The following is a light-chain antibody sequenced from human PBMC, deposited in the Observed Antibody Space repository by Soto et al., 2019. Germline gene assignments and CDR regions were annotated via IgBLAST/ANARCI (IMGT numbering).Light chain of an antibody. J-gene: IGKJ2*01. Sequence: DIQMTQSPSTLSASVGDRVTITCRASQSISSWLAWYQQKPGTAPKLLIYKASSLESGVPSRFSGSGSGTEFTLTISSLQPDDFATYYCQQYNSYPLRTFGQGTKLEIK. V-gene: IGKV1-5*03. CDR1: QSISSW. CDR3: QQYNSYPLRT. CDR2: KAS.